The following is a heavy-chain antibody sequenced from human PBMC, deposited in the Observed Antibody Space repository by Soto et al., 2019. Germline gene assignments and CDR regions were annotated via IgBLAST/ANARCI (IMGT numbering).Heavy chain of an antibody. D-gene: IGHD2-15*01. Sequence: QVQLVESGGGVVQPGRSLRLSCAASGFTFSSYGMHWVRQAPGTGLEWVAVIWYDGSNKYYADSVKGRFTISRDNSKNTLYLQMNSLRAEDTAVYYCARDDQDIVVVVAATPRGGAFDIWGQGTMVTVSS. J-gene: IGHJ3*02. CDR2: IWYDGSNK. CDR3: ARDDQDIVVVVAATPRGGAFDI. V-gene: IGHV3-33*01. CDR1: GFTFSSYG.